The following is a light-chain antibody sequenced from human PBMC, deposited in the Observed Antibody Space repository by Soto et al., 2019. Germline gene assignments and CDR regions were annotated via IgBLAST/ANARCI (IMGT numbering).Light chain of an antibody. CDR3: QQYGSSPPLT. Sequence: EIVLTQSPGTLSLSPGERATLSCRASQSVSSSYLAWYQQKPGQAPRLLIYGASSRATGIPDRFSGSGTGTDFNLTITRLEPEDFAVYYYQQYGSSPPLTFGGGTKVEIK. J-gene: IGKJ4*01. CDR1: QSVSSSY. CDR2: GAS. V-gene: IGKV3-20*01.